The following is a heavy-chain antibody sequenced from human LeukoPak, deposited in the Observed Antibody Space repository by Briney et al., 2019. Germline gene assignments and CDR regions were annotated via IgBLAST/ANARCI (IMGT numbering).Heavy chain of an antibody. Sequence: GGSLKLSCAVSGITLSNYGMSWVRQAPGKGLEWVAGLSGSGGGTNYADSVQGRFTISRDNPKNTLYLQMNSLRAEDTAVYFCAKRGVVIRVFLVGFHKEAYYFDSWGQGALVTVSS. CDR3: AKRGVVIRVFLVGFHKEAYYFDS. CDR2: LSGSGGGT. CDR1: GITLSNYG. J-gene: IGHJ4*02. D-gene: IGHD3-10*01. V-gene: IGHV3-23*01.